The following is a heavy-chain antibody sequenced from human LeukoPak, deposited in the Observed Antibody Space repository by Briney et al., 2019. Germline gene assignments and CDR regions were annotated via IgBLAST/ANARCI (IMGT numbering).Heavy chain of an antibody. CDR1: GGSISIGSYY. CDR3: ARGGIGVVPAAILAF. CDR2: IYYSGST. D-gene: IGHD2-2*01. J-gene: IGHJ4*02. V-gene: IGHV4-30-4*08. Sequence: SETLSLTCTVSGGSISIGSYYWSWIRQPAGKGLEWIGYIYYSGSTYYNPSLKSRVTISVDTSKNQFSLKLSSVTAADTAVYYCARGGIGVVPAAILAFWGQGTLVTVSS.